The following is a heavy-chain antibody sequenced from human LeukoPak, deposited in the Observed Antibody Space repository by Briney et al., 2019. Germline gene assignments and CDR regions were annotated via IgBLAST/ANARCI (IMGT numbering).Heavy chain of an antibody. J-gene: IGHJ6*02. CDR3: ARGLIREDYYDYGMDV. CDR2: INHSGST. Sequence: SETLSLTCAVYGGSFSGYYWSWVRQPPGKGLVWIGEINHSGSTNYNPSLKSRVTISVDTSKNQFSLKLSAVTAADTAVYYCARGLIREDYYDYGMDVWGQGTTVTVSS. V-gene: IGHV4-34*01. CDR1: GGSFSGYY.